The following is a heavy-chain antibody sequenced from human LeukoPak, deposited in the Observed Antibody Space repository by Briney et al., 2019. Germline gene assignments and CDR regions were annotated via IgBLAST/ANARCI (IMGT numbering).Heavy chain of an antibody. Sequence: GGSLRLSCAASGFTFSSHWMHWVRQAPGKGLVWVSRINSDRSSISYADSVKGRFTISRDNSKNTLYLQMNSLRAEDTAVYYCARDHSSSWYPGDFDYWGQGTLVTVSS. CDR3: ARDHSSSWYPGDFDY. CDR1: GFTFSSHW. D-gene: IGHD6-13*01. J-gene: IGHJ4*02. CDR2: INSDRSSI. V-gene: IGHV3-74*01.